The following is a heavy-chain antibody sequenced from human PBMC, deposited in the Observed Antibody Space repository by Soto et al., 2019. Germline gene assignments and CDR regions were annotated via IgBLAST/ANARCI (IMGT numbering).Heavy chain of an antibody. D-gene: IGHD3-3*01. J-gene: IGHJ3*02. Sequence: SVKVSCKASGFTFTSSAVQWVRQARGQRLEWIGWIVVGSGNTNYAQKFEERVTTTRDMSTSTAYMELSSLRSEDTAVYYCAAGVEWSTKNSFDAFDIWGQGTMVTVSS. V-gene: IGHV1-58*01. CDR2: IVVGSGNT. CDR3: AAGVEWSTKNSFDAFDI. CDR1: GFTFTSSA.